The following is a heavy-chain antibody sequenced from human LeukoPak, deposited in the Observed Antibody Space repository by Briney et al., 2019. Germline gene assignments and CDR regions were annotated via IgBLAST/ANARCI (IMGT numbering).Heavy chain of an antibody. V-gene: IGHV3-74*01. CDR2: INSDGSST. CDR3: ASSVLLWFGESHTAYNTDY. CDR1: GFTFSSYW. J-gene: IGHJ4*02. D-gene: IGHD3-10*01. Sequence: GGSLRLSCAASGFTFSSYWMHWVRQAPGKGLVWVSRINSDGSSTSYADSVKGRFTISRDNAKNTLYLQMNSLRAEDTAMYYCASSVLLWFGESHTAYNTDYWGQGTLVTVSS.